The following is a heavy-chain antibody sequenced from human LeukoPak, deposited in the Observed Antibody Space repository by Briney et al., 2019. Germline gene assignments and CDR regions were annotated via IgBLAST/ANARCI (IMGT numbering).Heavy chain of an antibody. V-gene: IGHV4-30-4*01. CDR1: GGSISSGDYY. D-gene: IGHD4-17*01. CDR2: IYYSGST. Sequence: SQTLSLTCTVSGGSISSGDYYWSWIRQPPGKGLEWIGYIYYSGSTYYNPSLKSRVTISVDTSKNQFSLKLSSVTAADTAVYYCAREAGAYGDYVGLYYFDYWGQGTLVTVSS. CDR3: AREAGAYGDYVGLYYFDY. J-gene: IGHJ4*02.